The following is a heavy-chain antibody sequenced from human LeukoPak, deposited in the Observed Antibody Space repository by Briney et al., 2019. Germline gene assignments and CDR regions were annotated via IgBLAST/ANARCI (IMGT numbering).Heavy chain of an antibody. D-gene: IGHD2-21*02. Sequence: SETLSLTCTVSGGSISSSSYYWGWIRQPPGKGLEWIGSIYYSGSTYYNPSLKSRVTISVDTSKNQFSLKLSSVTAADTAVYYCARRLYRGGDCHHANWFDPWGQGTLVTVSS. V-gene: IGHV4-39*01. J-gene: IGHJ5*02. CDR3: ARRLYRGGDCHHANWFDP. CDR2: IYYSGST. CDR1: GGSISSSSYY.